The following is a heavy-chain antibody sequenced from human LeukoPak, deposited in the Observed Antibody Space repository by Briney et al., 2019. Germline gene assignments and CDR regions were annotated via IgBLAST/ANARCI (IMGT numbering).Heavy chain of an antibody. Sequence: SETLSLTCTVSGDSISSTSYSWGWIRQPPGKGLEWIGTIYYSGSPYYNPSLKSRVTISVDTSKNQFSLRLTSVTAADTAVYYCARDFWGGRNWFDPWGQGTLVTVSS. D-gene: IGHD3-3*01. CDR1: GDSISSTSYS. V-gene: IGHV4-39*07. CDR2: IYYSGSP. J-gene: IGHJ5*02. CDR3: ARDFWGGRNWFDP.